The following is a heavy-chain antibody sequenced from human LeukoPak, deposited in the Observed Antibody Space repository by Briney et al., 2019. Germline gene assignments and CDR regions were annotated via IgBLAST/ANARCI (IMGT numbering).Heavy chain of an antibody. V-gene: IGHV3-21*01. D-gene: IGHD6-6*01. J-gene: IGHJ5*02. CDR1: GFTFSSYS. Sequence: PGGSLRLSCAASGFTFSSYSRNWVRQAPGKGLEWVSSISSSSSYIYYADSVKGRFTISRDNAKNSLYLQMNSLRAEDTAVYYCARDMYTSSFNWFDPWGQGTLVTVSS. CDR3: ARDMYTSSFNWFDP. CDR2: ISSSSSYI.